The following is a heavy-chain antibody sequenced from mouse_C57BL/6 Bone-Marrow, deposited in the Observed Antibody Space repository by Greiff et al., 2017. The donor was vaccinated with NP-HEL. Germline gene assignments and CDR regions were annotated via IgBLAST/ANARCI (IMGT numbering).Heavy chain of an antibody. J-gene: IGHJ2*01. CDR2: IYPRSGNT. V-gene: IGHV1-81*01. CDR1: GYTFTSYG. CDR3: AREVFYWEYFDY. Sequence: VQRVESGAELARPGASVKLSCKASGYTFTSYGISWVKQRTGQGLEWIGEIYPRSGNTYYNEKFKGKATLTADKSSSTAYMELRSLTSEDSAVYFCAREVFYWEYFDYWGQGTTLTVSS. D-gene: IGHD4-1*01.